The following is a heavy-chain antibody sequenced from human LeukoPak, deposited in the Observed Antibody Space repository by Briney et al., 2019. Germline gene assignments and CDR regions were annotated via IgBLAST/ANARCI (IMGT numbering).Heavy chain of an antibody. D-gene: IGHD3-10*01. CDR1: GGSISSYS. V-gene: IGHV4-30-2*01. J-gene: IGHJ4*02. Sequence: PSETLSLTCTVSGGSISSYSWSWIRQPPGKGLEWIGYIYHSGSTYYNPSLKSRVTISVDRSKNQFSLKLSSVTAADTAVYYCARSMVRGVITGFDYWGQGTLVTVSS. CDR3: ARSMVRGVITGFDY. CDR2: IYHSGST.